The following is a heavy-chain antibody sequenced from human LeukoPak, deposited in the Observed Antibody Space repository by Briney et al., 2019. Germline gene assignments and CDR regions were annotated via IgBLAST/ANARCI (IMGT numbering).Heavy chain of an antibody. J-gene: IGHJ4*02. CDR1: GGTFSSYT. CDR3: ARAYMTATRHFDY. Sequence: SVKVSCKASGGTFSSYTISWVRQAPGQGLEWMGGIIPIFGTANYAQKFQGRVTITADDSTSTAYMELSSLRSEDTAVYYCARAYMTATRHFDYWGQGTLVTDSS. V-gene: IGHV1-69*13. CDR2: IIPIFGTA. D-gene: IGHD2-21*02.